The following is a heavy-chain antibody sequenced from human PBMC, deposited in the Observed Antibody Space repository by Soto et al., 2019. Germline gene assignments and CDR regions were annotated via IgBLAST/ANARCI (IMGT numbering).Heavy chain of an antibody. D-gene: IGHD6-13*01. CDR1: GFTFSSYA. V-gene: IGHV3-23*01. Sequence: GGSLRLSCAASGFTFSSYAMSWVRQAPGKGLEWVSAISGSGGSTYYADSVKGRFTISRDNSKNTLYLQMNSLRAEDTAVYYSEKGRSSSSLGKVDPWGQGTLVTVSS. CDR3: EKGRSSSSLGKVDP. CDR2: ISGSGGST. J-gene: IGHJ5*02.